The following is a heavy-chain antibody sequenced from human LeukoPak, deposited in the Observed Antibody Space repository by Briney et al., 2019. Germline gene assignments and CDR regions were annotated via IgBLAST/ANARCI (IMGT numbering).Heavy chain of an antibody. Sequence: GRSLRLSCAASGFTFDDYAMHWVRQAPGKGLEGVSGISWNSGSIGYADSVKGRFTTSRDNAKNSLYLQMNSLRAEDTALYYCAKDAYYDILTGYRNWFDPWGQGTLVTVSS. V-gene: IGHV3-9*01. CDR2: ISWNSGSI. CDR3: AKDAYYDILTGYRNWFDP. J-gene: IGHJ5*02. D-gene: IGHD3-9*01. CDR1: GFTFDDYA.